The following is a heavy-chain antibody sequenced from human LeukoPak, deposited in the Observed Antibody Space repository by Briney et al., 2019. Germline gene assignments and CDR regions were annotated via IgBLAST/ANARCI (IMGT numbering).Heavy chain of an antibody. CDR2: INSDGSST. CDR3: ARDSVGELLYY. Sequence: GKSLRLSCAASGFTFSSYWMHWVRQAPGKGLVWVSRINSDGSSTSYADSVKGRFTISRDNAKNTLYLQMNSLRAEDTAVYYCARDSVGELLYYWGQGTLVTVSS. CDR1: GFTFSSYW. V-gene: IGHV3-74*01. J-gene: IGHJ4*02. D-gene: IGHD1-26*01.